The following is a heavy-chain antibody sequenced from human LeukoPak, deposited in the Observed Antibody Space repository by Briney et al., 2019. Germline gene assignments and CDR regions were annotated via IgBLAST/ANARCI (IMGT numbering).Heavy chain of an antibody. V-gene: IGHV3-13*01. Sequence: GGSLRLSCAASGFTFSSYDMHWVRQATGKGLEWVSAIGTAGDTYYPGSVKGRFTISRHNSKNTLYLQMNSLRAEDTAIYYCARGHSGWYGYWGQGTLVTVSS. J-gene: IGHJ4*02. D-gene: IGHD6-19*01. CDR2: IGTAGDT. CDR3: ARGHSGWYGY. CDR1: GFTFSSYD.